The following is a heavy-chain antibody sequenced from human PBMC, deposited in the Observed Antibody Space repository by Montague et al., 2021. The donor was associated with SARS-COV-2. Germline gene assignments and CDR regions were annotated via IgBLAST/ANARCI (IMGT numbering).Heavy chain of an antibody. D-gene: IGHD2-15*01. CDR1: GFTFSSYA. V-gene: IGHV3-23*01. Sequence: SLRLSCAASGFTFSSYAMSWVRQAPGKGLEWVSAISGRGGSTDYADSVKGRFTISRDNSKNTLYLQMNSLRGDDTAVYYCARGGGWLQWCVQFDYWGQGTLVTVSS. J-gene: IGHJ4*02. CDR3: ARGGGWLQWCVQFDY. CDR2: ISGRGGST.